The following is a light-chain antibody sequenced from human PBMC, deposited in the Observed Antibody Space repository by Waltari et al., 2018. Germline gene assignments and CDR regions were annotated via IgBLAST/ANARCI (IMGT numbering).Light chain of an antibody. CDR3: CSYRIGTTWV. CDR2: DVS. CDR1: SSEIGGYNG. Sequence: QSALTQPPSVSKSLGQRVTISCPGTSSEIGGYNGVAWYQQHTGTASSLRIYDVSKRPSGVSDRFSGSKSGNTASLTISGLQAEDEADYSCCSYRIGTTWVFGGVTRLTVL. J-gene: IGLJ3*02. V-gene: IGLV2-11*01.